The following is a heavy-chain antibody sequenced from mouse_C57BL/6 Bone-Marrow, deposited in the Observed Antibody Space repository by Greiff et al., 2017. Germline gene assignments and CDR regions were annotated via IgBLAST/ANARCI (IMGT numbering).Heavy chain of an antibody. CDR1: GYTFTSYW. CDR2: IDPSDSYT. D-gene: IGHD2-4*01. CDR3: ARRGIYYDYDGFAY. V-gene: IGHV1-50*01. Sequence: VQLQQPGAELVKPGASVKLSCKASGYTFTSYWMQWVKQRPGQGLEWIGKIDPSDSYTNYNQKFKGKATLTVDTSSSTAYMQLSSLTSEDSAVYYCARRGIYYDYDGFAYWGQGTLVTVSA. J-gene: IGHJ3*01.